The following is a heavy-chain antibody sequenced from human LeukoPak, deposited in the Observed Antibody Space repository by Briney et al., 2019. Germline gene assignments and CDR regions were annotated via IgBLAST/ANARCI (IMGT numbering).Heavy chain of an antibody. CDR2: ISYDGSDK. Sequence: GGSLRLSCSASGFTFSNDGMHWVRQAPGRGLEGGALISYDGSDKHYADSVKGRFTVSRDKSKNTPYLQLNSLSRDNTAVYYCVGVGGYDSSGFLDYWGQGTLVTVSS. CDR3: VGVGGYDSSGFLDY. D-gene: IGHD3-22*01. CDR1: GFTFSNDG. J-gene: IGHJ4*02. V-gene: IGHV3-30*03.